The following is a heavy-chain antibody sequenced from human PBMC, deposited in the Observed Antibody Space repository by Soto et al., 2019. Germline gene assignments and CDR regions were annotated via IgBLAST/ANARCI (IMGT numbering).Heavy chain of an antibody. CDR3: ARRPGNDVYYGLDL. V-gene: IGHV4-39*01. Sequence: NLSETLSLTCTVSGDSISRSSFYWGWIRQPPGKGLECIGIVYFTGSTNYNPSLKSRVTMSVDTSKNQFSLSLSSVTAADTAVYYCARRPGNDVYYGLDLWGQGTTVT. CDR1: GDSISRSSFY. J-gene: IGHJ6*02. CDR2: VYFTGST.